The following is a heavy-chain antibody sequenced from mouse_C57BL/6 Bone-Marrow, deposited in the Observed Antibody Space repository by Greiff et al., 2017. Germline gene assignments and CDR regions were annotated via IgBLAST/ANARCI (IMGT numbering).Heavy chain of an antibody. V-gene: IGHV1-19*01. CDR2: INPYNGGT. CDR1: GYTFTDYY. Sequence: VQLQQSGPVLVKPGASVKMSCKASGYTFTDYYMNWVKQSHGKSLEWIGVINPYNGGTSYNQKFKGKATLTVDKSSSTAYMELNSLTSEDSAVYYCARRLRHWYFDVWGTGTTVTVSS. J-gene: IGHJ1*03. CDR3: ARRLRHWYFDV. D-gene: IGHD1-2*01.